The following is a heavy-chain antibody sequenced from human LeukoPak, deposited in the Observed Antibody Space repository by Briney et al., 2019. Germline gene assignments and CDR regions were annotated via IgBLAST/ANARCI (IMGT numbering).Heavy chain of an antibody. Sequence: ASVKVSCKVSGGTFSSYAISWVRQAPGQGLEWMGGIIPIFGTANYAQKFQGRVTITADKSTSTAYMELSSLRSEDTAVYYCARGADILTGYPTDYWGQGTLVTVSS. CDR2: IIPIFGTA. CDR1: GGTFSSYA. V-gene: IGHV1-69*06. J-gene: IGHJ4*02. CDR3: ARGADILTGYPTDY. D-gene: IGHD3-9*01.